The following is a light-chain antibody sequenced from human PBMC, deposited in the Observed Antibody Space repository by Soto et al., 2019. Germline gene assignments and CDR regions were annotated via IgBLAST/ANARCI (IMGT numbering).Light chain of an antibody. CDR2: ADS. V-gene: IGLV3-21*02. Sequence: YGLTQAPSVSVAPGQTARICCGGDNIGSKSVHWYQQRPGQAPVLVVYADSDRPSGIPERFSGSNPGNTATLTISRVEAGDEADYYCQVWDYDTDHFVFGPGTKVTV. J-gene: IGLJ1*01. CDR3: QVWDYDTDHFV. CDR1: NIGSKS.